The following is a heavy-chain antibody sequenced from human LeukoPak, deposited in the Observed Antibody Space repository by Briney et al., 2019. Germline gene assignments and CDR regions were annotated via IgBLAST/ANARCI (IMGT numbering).Heavy chain of an antibody. D-gene: IGHD6-19*01. J-gene: IGHJ4*02. CDR1: GYTFTSYG. V-gene: IGHV1-18*01. CDR3: ARDLKRGYSSGRYSWGTGTSNDY. Sequence: ASVKVSCKASGYTFTSYGISWVRQAPGQGLEWMGWISGYNGNTNYAQQKLQGRVTMTTDTSTSTAYMELRSLRSDDTAVYYCARDLKRGYSSGRYSWGTGTSNDYWGQGTLVTVSS. CDR2: ISGYNGNT.